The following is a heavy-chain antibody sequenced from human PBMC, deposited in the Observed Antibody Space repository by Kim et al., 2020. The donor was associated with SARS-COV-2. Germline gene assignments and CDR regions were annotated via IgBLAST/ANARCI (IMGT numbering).Heavy chain of an antibody. CDR1: GFMIGNHA. CDR3: SKKARDAIWNQYYSDY. Sequence: GGSLRLSCAVSGFMIGNHAMSWVRQAPGKGLEWVSIINDGDGKKYYADSVKGRFTVSRDLSTNTLFLQLTTLRAEDTGTYYCSKKARDAIWNQYYSDYWGPGTVVTVSS. CDR2: INDGDGKK. V-gene: IGHV3-23*01. J-gene: IGHJ4*02. D-gene: IGHD1-1*01.